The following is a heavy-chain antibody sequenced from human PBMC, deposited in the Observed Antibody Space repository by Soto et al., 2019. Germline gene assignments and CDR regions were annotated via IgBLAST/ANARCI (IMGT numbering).Heavy chain of an antibody. CDR2: INPATGAA. V-gene: IGHV1-2*02. Sequence: QLHLVQSGAVVKKPGASVTVSCSASGYPVTAYYMHWVRQAPGRGLEWMGGINPATGAAKYTQTLQGGVTMTRDTSTSTVFMELSGLTSEDPAVFYCARGGGVGVAGSAAFDMWGQGTLVTVSS. D-gene: IGHD3-3*01. CDR3: ARGGGVGVAGSAAFDM. J-gene: IGHJ3*02. CDR1: GYPVTAYY.